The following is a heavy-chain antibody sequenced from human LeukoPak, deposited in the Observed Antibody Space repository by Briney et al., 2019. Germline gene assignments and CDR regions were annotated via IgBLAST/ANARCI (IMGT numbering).Heavy chain of an antibody. J-gene: IGHJ4*02. CDR2: IYNGGRT. CDR1: GATVNGYY. CDR3: AQTTGWPGFDY. Sequence: PSETLSLICTAYGATVNGYYWSWIRQPPGRGLEWIAHIYNGGRTIFNPSLKTRVSISIDTSENQLSLKLTSMTAADTAVYYCAQTTGWPGFDYWGQGILVTVSS. V-gene: IGHV4-4*08. D-gene: IGHD6-19*01.